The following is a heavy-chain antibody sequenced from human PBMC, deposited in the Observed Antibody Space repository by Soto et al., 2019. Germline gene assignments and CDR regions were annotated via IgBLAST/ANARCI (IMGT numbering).Heavy chain of an antibody. CDR1: GYTFTSYA. Sequence: ASVKVSCKASGYTFTSYAMHWLRQAPGQRLEWMGWINAGNGNTKYSQKFQGRVTITRDTSASTAYMELSSLRSEDTAVYYCARVIGGWYYFDYWGQGTLVTVSS. CDR3: ARVIGGWYYFDY. V-gene: IGHV1-3*01. J-gene: IGHJ4*02. CDR2: INAGNGNT. D-gene: IGHD6-19*01.